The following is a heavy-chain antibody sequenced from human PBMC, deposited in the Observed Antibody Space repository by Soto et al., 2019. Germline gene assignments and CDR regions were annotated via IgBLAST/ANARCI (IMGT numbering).Heavy chain of an antibody. J-gene: IGHJ6*02. CDR1: GVTFSSYA. CDR3: ARDQSSPIAGMDV. V-gene: IGHV1-69*06. Sequence: QVQLVQSGADVKKPGSSVKVSCKASGVTFSSYALSWVRQAPGQGVEWMGGSIPIFSKANYKQQYQGRVTITADKSTSTAYMELTSLRSEATAVYYCARDQSSPIAGMDVWGRGTTVTVSS. CDR2: SIPIFSKA. D-gene: IGHD3-22*01.